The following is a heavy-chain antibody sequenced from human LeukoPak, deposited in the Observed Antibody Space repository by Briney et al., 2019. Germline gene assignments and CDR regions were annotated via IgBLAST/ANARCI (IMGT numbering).Heavy chain of an antibody. Sequence: ASVKVSCKASGYTFTGYYMHWVRQAPGQGLEWMGWISAYNGNTNYAQKLQGRVTMTTDTSTSTAYMELRSLRSDDTAVYYCAAYYDILTGPRGYSQHWGQGTLVTASS. CDR2: ISAYNGNT. J-gene: IGHJ1*01. D-gene: IGHD3-9*01. CDR1: GYTFTGYY. CDR3: AAYYDILTGPRGYSQH. V-gene: IGHV1-18*04.